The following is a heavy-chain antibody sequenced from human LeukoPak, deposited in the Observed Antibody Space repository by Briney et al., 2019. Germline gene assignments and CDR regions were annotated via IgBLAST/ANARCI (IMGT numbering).Heavy chain of an antibody. CDR1: GFTFSSYG. V-gene: IGHV3-30*03. Sequence: GRSLRLSCAASGFTFSSYGMHWVRQAPGKGLEWVAVISYDGSNKYYADSVKGRFTISRDNSKNTLYLQMNSLRAEDTAVYYCARPYYDFWSGYSYYYYGMDVWGQGTTVTVSS. CDR3: ARPYYDFWSGYSYYYYGMDV. J-gene: IGHJ6*02. CDR2: ISYDGSNK. D-gene: IGHD3-3*01.